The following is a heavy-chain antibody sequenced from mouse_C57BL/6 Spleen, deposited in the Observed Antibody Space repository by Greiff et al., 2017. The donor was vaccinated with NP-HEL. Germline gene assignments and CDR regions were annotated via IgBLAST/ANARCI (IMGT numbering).Heavy chain of an antibody. V-gene: IGHV1-4*01. J-gene: IGHJ4*01. D-gene: IGHD1-2*01. CDR2: INPSSGYT. Sequence: VKLQESGAELARPGASVKMSCKASGYTFTSYTMHWVNQRPGQGLEWIGYINPSSGYTMYNQKFKDKATLTADKSSSTAYMQLSSLTSEDSAGKYCARGAASYAMDDWGQGTSVTVSS. CDR1: GYTFTSYT. CDR3: ARGAASYAMDD.